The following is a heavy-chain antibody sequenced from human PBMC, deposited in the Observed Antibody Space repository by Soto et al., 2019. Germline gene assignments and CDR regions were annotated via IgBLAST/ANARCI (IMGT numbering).Heavy chain of an antibody. CDR3: AVVVTALHRGRDY. V-gene: IGHV3-33*01. D-gene: IGHD2-21*02. CDR2: IWYDGSNK. J-gene: IGHJ4*02. Sequence: GGSLRLSCAASGFTFSSYGMHWVRQAPGKGLEWVAVIWYDGSNKYYADSVKGRFTISRDNSKNTLYLQMNSLRAEDTAVYYCAVVVTALHRGRDYWGQGTLVTVSS. CDR1: GFTFSSYG.